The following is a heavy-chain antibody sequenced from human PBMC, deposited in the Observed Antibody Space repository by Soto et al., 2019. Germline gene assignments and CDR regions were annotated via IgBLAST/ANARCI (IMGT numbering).Heavy chain of an antibody. V-gene: IGHV5-51*01. CDR3: ARPGYSGYYDAFDI. CDR2: IYPRDSDT. CDR1: GYSFTSYW. D-gene: IGHD5-12*01. Sequence: GESLKISCKGSGYSFTSYWIAWVRQMPGKGLEWMGIIYPRDSDTRYSPSFQGQVTLSADKSISTAYLQWNSLKASDTAMYFCARPGYSGYYDAFDIWGQGTMVTVSS. J-gene: IGHJ3*02.